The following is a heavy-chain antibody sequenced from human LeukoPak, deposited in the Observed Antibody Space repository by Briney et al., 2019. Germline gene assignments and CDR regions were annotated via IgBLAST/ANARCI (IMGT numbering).Heavy chain of an antibody. J-gene: IGHJ4*02. D-gene: IGHD6-13*01. CDR2: ISGSGGGT. CDR1: GFTFSSYA. V-gene: IGHV3-23*01. Sequence: GGSLRLSCAASGFTFSSYAMSWVRQAPGKGLEWVSAISGSGGGTYYADSVKGRFTISRDNSKNTLYLQMNSLRAEDTAVYYCAKDMSSSWTFDYWGQGTLVTVSS. CDR3: AKDMSSSWTFDY.